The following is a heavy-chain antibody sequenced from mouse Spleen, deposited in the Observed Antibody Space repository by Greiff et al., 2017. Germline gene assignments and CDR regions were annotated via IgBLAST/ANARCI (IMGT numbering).Heavy chain of an antibody. J-gene: IGHJ3*01. CDR2: ISYDGSN. D-gene: IGHD2-14*01. Sequence: VQLQQSGPGLVKPSQSLSLTCSVTGYSITSGYYWNWIRQFPGNKLEWMGYISYDGSNNYNPSLKNRISITRDTSKNQFFLKLNSVTTEDTATYYCAREYREGFAYWGQGTLVTVSA. CDR3: AREYREGFAY. V-gene: IGHV3-6*01. CDR1: GYSITSGYY.